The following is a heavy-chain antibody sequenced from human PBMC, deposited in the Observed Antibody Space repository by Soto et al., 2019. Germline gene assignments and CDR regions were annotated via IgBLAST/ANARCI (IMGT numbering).Heavy chain of an antibody. CDR3: ARDTPYGDPPT. J-gene: IGHJ4*02. D-gene: IGHD4-17*01. CDR1: GGSISSGGYY. V-gene: IGHV4-31*03. Sequence: QVQLQESGPGLVKPSQTLSLTCTVSGGSISSGGYYWSWIRQHPGKGLELIGYIYYSGSTYYNPSLKGRLTISLDTSETQFSLKLSSVTAADTAVYYWARDTPYGDPPTWGQGTLVTVSS. CDR2: IYYSGST.